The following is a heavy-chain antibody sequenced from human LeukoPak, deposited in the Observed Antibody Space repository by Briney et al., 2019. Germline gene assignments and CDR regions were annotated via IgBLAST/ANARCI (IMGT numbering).Heavy chain of an antibody. CDR1: GFTFSNYA. CDR3: AKEIYGGNPDALDV. V-gene: IGHV3-23*01. D-gene: IGHD4-23*01. CDR2: ISGSGAGT. Sequence: GGSLRLSCAASGFTFSNYAMTWFRQAPGKGLEWVSSISGSGAGTYDADAVKGRFTISRDNSKGTLFLQMNSLRADDTAVYYCAKEIYGGNPDALDVWGQGTLVTVSS. J-gene: IGHJ3*01.